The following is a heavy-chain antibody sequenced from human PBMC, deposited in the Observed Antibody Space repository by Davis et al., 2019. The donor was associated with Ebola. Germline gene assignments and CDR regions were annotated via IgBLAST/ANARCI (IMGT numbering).Heavy chain of an antibody. V-gene: IGHV3-30*02. CDR3: ARDRNWGCEY. D-gene: IGHD7-27*01. CDR1: GFPFSSYG. Sequence: GESLKISCAASGFPFSSYGFHWVRQAPGKGLEWVAFIRPDGSDKYYADSVKGRFTASRDNSRNTLYLQMDGLTPEDTAVYYCARDRNWGCEYWGQGTLVTVSS. CDR2: IRPDGSDK. J-gene: IGHJ4*02.